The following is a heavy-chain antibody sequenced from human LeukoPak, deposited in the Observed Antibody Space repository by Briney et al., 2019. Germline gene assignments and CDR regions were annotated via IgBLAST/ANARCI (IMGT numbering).Heavy chain of an antibody. CDR2: ISGSGGST. J-gene: IGHJ3*02. D-gene: IGHD3-3*01. Sequence: GGSLRLSCAASGFTFSSYAMSWVRQAPGKGLEWVSAISGSGGSTYYADSVKGRFTISRDNSKNTLYLQMNSLGAEDTAVYYCAKDRTYYDFWSGYLDAFDIWGQGTMVTVSS. V-gene: IGHV3-23*01. CDR1: GFTFSSYA. CDR3: AKDRTYYDFWSGYLDAFDI.